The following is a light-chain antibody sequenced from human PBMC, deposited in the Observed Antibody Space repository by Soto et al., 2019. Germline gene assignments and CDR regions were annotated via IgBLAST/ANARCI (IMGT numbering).Light chain of an antibody. Sequence: QSVLTQPPSASGTPGQRVTISCSGSNSNIGSNTVNWYQHLPGTPPKLLIYNNNQRPSGVPDRFSGSKSGISASLAISGLQSEDEADYYCTAWDDSLNSRVFGGGTKLTVL. CDR3: TAWDDSLNSRV. V-gene: IGLV1-44*01. CDR1: NSNIGSNT. J-gene: IGLJ2*01. CDR2: NNN.